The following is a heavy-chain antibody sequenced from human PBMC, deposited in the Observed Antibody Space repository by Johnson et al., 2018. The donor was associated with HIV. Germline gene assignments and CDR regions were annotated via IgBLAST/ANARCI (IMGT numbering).Heavy chain of an antibody. Sequence: VQLVESGGGVVQPGGSLRLSCAASGFNFDDYGMSWVRQDPGKGLEWVSCISGSGGRTYYVDSVKGRFTISRDNAKNSLYLQMNSLRAEDTAVYYCAKDPRFSNGGAFDVWGQGTMVTVSS. CDR2: ISGSGGRT. J-gene: IGHJ3*01. V-gene: IGHV3-20*04. CDR1: GFNFDDYG. CDR3: AKDPRFSNGGAFDV. D-gene: IGHD3-16*01.